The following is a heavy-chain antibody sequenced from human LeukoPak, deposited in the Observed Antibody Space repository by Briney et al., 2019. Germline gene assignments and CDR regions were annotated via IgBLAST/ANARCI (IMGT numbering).Heavy chain of an antibody. V-gene: IGHV1-2*06. D-gene: IGHD3-16*01. CDR2: INPNSGGT. CDR3: ARSYDYVWSLHKLLYYFDY. Sequence: ASVKVSCKASGYTFTGYYMHWVRQAPGQGLEWMGRINPNSGGTNYAQKFQGRVTMTRDTSISTAYMELSRLRSDDTAVYYCARSYDYVWSLHKLLYYFDYWGQGTLVTVSS. J-gene: IGHJ4*02. CDR1: GYTFTGYY.